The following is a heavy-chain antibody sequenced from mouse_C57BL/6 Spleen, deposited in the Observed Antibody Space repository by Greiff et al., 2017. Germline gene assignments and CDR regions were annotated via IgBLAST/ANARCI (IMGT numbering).Heavy chain of an antibody. CDR1: GYSITSGYS. J-gene: IGHJ2*01. D-gene: IGHD1-1*01. V-gene: IGHV3-6*01. CDR3: AREYYVISGYFDD. Sequence: EVKLQEPGPGLVKPSQSLSLTCSVTGYSITSGYSWNWIRQFPGNKLEWMGYISYDGSNNYNPSLKNRISVTRYTSKNQFFLKLNSVTTEDTATYYCAREYYVISGYFDDWGQGTTLTVSS. CDR2: ISYDGSN.